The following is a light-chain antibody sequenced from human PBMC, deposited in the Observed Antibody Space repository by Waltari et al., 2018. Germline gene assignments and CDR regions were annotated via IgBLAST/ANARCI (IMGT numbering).Light chain of an antibody. CDR3: LQRYSWPRT. V-gene: IGKV3-11*01. Sequence: IVLTQSPAILSVSPGQRATLSCRASQNIDRELGVYQHKPGQSPRLLIYDASDRAAGVPARFSGSGSGTDFTLTISSLEPEDLAVYYCLQRYSWPRTFGQGTKLEI. J-gene: IGKJ2*02. CDR2: DAS. CDR1: QNIDRE.